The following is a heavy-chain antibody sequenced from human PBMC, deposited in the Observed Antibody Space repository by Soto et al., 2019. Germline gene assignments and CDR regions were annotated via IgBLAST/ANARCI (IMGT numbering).Heavy chain of an antibody. Sequence: PSETLSLTCAVYGGSFSGYYWSWIRQPPGKGLEWIGEINHSGSTNYNPSLKSRVTISVDTSKNQFSLKLSSVTAADTAMYFCTRVGYSNYEPPGFEYWGPGTRVTVSS. CDR3: TRVGYSNYEPPGFEY. D-gene: IGHD4-4*01. CDR1: GGSFSGYY. V-gene: IGHV4-34*01. CDR2: INHSGST. J-gene: IGHJ4*02.